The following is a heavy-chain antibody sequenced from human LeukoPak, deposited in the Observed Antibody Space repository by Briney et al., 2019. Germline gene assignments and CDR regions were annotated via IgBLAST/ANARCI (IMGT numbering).Heavy chain of an antibody. D-gene: IGHD2-2*01. CDR3: ANDIVVVPAATDY. CDR1: GFTFSSYA. V-gene: IGHV3-23*01. J-gene: IGHJ4*02. Sequence: PGGSLGLSCAASGFTFSSYAMSWVRQAPGKGLEWVSAISGSGGSTYYADSVKGRFTISRDNSKNTLYLQMNSLRAEDTAVYYCANDIVVVPAATDYWGQGTLVTVSS. CDR2: ISGSGGST.